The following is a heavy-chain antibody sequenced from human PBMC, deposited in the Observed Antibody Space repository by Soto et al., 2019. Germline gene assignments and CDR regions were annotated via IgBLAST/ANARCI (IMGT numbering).Heavy chain of an antibody. CDR1: GFSFSPAW. D-gene: IGHD6-13*01. CDR3: IWQQDLSYGRAV. V-gene: IGHV3-15*07. J-gene: IGHJ6*02. CDR2: IKSKGGGGTA. Sequence: EVQLVESGGGLVTPGGSLTLSCAASGFSFSPAWMNWVRQAPGKGLEWVGLIKSKGGGGTADYAAPVKGRFIISRDDSKNTIYLQMTSLKPEDTALYYCIWQQDLSYGRAVWGQGTTVTVSS.